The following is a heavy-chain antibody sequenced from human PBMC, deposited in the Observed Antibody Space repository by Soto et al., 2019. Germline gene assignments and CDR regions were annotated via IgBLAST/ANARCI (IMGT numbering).Heavy chain of an antibody. CDR1: GYTLTELS. Sequence: ASVKVSSTVSGYTLTELSIHWVRQAPGKGLEWMGGFDPEDGETIYAQKFQGRVTMTEDTSTDTAYMELSSLRSEDTAVYYCARVESGSIPPHFQHWGQGTLVTVSS. D-gene: IGHD1-1*01. J-gene: IGHJ1*01. CDR3: ARVESGSIPPHFQH. V-gene: IGHV1-24*01. CDR2: FDPEDGET.